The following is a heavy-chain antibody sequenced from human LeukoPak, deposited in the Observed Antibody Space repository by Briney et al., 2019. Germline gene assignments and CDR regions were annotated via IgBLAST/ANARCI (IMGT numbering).Heavy chain of an antibody. CDR1: GYTFTGYY. J-gene: IGHJ4*02. CDR2: ISAYNGNT. Sequence: ASVKVSCKASGYTFTGYYMHWMRQAPGQGLEWMGWISAYNGNTNYAQKLQGRVTMTTDTSTSTAYMELRSLRSDDTAVYYCAREPELYSSSWYDYWGQGTLVTVSS. V-gene: IGHV1-18*04. D-gene: IGHD6-13*01. CDR3: AREPELYSSSWYDY.